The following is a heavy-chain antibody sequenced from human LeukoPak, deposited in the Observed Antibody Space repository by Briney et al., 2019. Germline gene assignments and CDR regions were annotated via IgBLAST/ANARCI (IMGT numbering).Heavy chain of an antibody. CDR2: IVVGSGNT. CDR3: AAVGPMVRGVTDP. J-gene: IGHJ5*02. D-gene: IGHD3-10*01. Sequence: GTSLKVSCKASGFTFTSSAMQWVRQARGQRLEWIGWIVVGSGNTNYAQKFQERVTITRDMSTSTAYMELSSLRSEDTAVYYCAAVGPMVRGVTDPWGQGTLVTVSS. V-gene: IGHV1-58*02. CDR1: GFTFTSSA.